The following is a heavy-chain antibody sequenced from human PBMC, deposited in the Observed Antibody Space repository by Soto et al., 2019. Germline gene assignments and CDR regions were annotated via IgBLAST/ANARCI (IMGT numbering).Heavy chain of an antibody. CDR1: RDSFNSRDYY. CDR3: ARVVTWARGVEKIDH. V-gene: IGHV4-31*03. J-gene: IGHJ4*02. Sequence: QVQLQESGPGLVKPSQTLSLSCTVSRDSFNSRDYYWSWIRQFPGKGLEWIGYISHSGSTTYNPSLKSRINLSLDTSKNQFLLRLTSVTAADTAMYYCARVVTWARGVEKIDHWGQGTLVTVSS. D-gene: IGHD3-10*01. CDR2: ISHSGST.